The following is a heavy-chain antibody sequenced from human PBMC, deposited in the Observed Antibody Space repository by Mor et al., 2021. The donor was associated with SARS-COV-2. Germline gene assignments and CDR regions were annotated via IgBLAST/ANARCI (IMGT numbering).Heavy chain of an antibody. V-gene: IGHV3-11*01. CDR2: ISTSGSET. J-gene: IGHJ5*02. CDR3: ARDLYYYANYFDP. Sequence: EWVSYISTSGSETYYADSVKGRLIISRDNAKNSLYLQMNSLRAEDTAVYYCARDLYYYANYFDPWGQ. D-gene: IGHD3-10*01.